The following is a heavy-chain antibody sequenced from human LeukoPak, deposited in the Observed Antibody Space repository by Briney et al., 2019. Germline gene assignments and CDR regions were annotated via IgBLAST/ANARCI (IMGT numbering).Heavy chain of an antibody. V-gene: IGHV3-21*01. CDR2: ISSSSSYI. CDR3: ARAAHYDILTGYFDY. CDR1: GFIFSSYS. D-gene: IGHD3-9*01. Sequence: GGSLRLSCAASGFIFSSYSMNWVRQAPGKGLEWVSSISSSSSYIYYADSVKGRFTISRDNAKNSLYLQMNSLRAEDTAVYYCARAAHYDILTGYFDYWGQGTLVTVSS. J-gene: IGHJ4*02.